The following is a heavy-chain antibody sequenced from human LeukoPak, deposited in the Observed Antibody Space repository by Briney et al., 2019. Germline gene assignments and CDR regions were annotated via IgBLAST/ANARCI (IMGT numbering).Heavy chain of an antibody. CDR2: IYYSGST. Sequence: PSETLSLTCTVSGGSVSSGSYYWSWIRQPPGKGLEWIGYIYYSGSTNYNPSLKSRVTISVDTSKNQFSLKLSSVTAADTAVYYCARVRGYCSSTSCWDYYYYGMDVWGQGTTVTVSS. V-gene: IGHV4-61*01. CDR1: GGSVSSGSYY. J-gene: IGHJ6*02. D-gene: IGHD2-2*01. CDR3: ARVRGYCSSTSCWDYYYYGMDV.